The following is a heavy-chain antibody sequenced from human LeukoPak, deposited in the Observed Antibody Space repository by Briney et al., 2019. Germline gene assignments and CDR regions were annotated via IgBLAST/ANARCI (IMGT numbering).Heavy chain of an antibody. J-gene: IGHJ4*02. Sequence: ASVKVSCKASGYTFTGYGISWVRQAPGQGLEWMGWISAYNGNTNYAQKLQGRVTMTTDTSTSTAYLEVRSLRSDDTAVYYCARDESSRVMTTVTTYDYWGQGTLVTVSS. CDR1: GYTFTGYG. D-gene: IGHD4-17*01. CDR3: ARDESSRVMTTVTTYDY. V-gene: IGHV1-18*01. CDR2: ISAYNGNT.